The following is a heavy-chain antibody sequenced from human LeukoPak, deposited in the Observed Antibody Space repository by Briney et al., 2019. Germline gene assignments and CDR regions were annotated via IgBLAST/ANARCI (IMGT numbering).Heavy chain of an antibody. CDR2: ITYDGSNK. V-gene: IGHV3-30-3*01. Sequence: PGGSLRLSCAASGFTFSSFAMHWVRQAPGKGLEWVAVITYDGSNKYNADSVKGRFTISRDNSKNTLYLQMNSLRAEDTAVYYCARARRRGVMPGWDAFDIWGQGTMVTVSS. J-gene: IGHJ3*02. D-gene: IGHD3-10*01. CDR3: ARARRRGVMPGWDAFDI. CDR1: GFTFSSFA.